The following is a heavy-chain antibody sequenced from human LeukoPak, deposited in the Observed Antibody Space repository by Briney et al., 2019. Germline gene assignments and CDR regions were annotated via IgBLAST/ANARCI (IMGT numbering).Heavy chain of an antibody. Sequence: SETLSLTCAVYGGSFRGYYWSWIRQPPGKGLEWIGEINHSGSTNYNPSLKSRVTISVDTSKTQFSLKLSSVTAADTAVYYCGRGVEITMVRGDIDYWGQGTLVIVSS. D-gene: IGHD3-10*01. CDR3: GRGVEITMVRGDIDY. J-gene: IGHJ4*02. CDR1: GGSFRGYY. V-gene: IGHV4-34*01. CDR2: INHSGST.